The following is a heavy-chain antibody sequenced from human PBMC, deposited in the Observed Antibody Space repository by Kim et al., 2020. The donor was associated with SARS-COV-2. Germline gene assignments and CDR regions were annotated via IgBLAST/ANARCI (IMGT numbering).Heavy chain of an antibody. V-gene: IGHV3-7*01. CDR3: ARSFSPQDSTDLYYYDSSDGSFYAFDI. CDR2: IKQDGSEK. CDR1: GFTFSSYW. J-gene: IGHJ3*02. D-gene: IGHD3-22*01. Sequence: GGSLRLSCAASGFTFSSYWMSWVRQAPGKGLEWVANIKQDGSEKYYVDSVKGRFTISRDNAKNSLYLQMNSLRAEDTAVYYCARSFSPQDSTDLYYYDSSDGSFYAFDIWGQGTMVTVSS.